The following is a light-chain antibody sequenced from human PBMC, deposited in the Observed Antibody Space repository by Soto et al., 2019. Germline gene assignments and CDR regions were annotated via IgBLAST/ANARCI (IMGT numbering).Light chain of an antibody. CDR3: SSYTSSSSVV. CDR1: SSYVGGYNY. Sequence: QSALTQPASVSGSPGQSITISCTGTSSYVGGYNYVSWYQQHTGKAPKLMIYDVSNRPSGVSNRFSGSKSGNTASLTISGLQAEDEADYYCSSYTSSSSVVFGGWTKRTVL. V-gene: IGLV2-14*01. CDR2: DVS. J-gene: IGLJ2*01.